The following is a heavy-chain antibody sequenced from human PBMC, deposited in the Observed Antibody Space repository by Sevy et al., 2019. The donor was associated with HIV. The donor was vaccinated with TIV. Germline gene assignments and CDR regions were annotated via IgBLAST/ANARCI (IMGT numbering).Heavy chain of an antibody. V-gene: IGHV3-23*01. CDR3: AKDAFYGYYVSYYDYYMDV. D-gene: IGHD4-17*01. CDR1: GFTFSSYA. Sequence: GGSLRLSCAASGFTFSSYAMSWVRQAPGKGLEWVSAISGSGGSTYYADSVKGRFTISRDNSKNTLYLQMNSLRAEDTAVYYCAKDAFYGYYVSYYDYYMDVWGKGTTVSVSS. J-gene: IGHJ6*03. CDR2: ISGSGGST.